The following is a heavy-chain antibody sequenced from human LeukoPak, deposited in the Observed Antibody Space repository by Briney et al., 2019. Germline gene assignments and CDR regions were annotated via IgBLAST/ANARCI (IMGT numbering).Heavy chain of an antibody. CDR1: GFTFSSYA. V-gene: IGHV4-59*01. CDR2: INYSGST. D-gene: IGHD4-17*01. J-gene: IGHJ4*02. CDR3: ARADYGDSYPFDY. Sequence: GSLRLPCTASGFTFSSYAMNWVRQAPGKGLEWIGYINYSGSTNYNPSLKSRVTISVDTSKNQFSLKLSSVTAADTAVYYCARADYGDSYPFDYWGQGTLVTVSS.